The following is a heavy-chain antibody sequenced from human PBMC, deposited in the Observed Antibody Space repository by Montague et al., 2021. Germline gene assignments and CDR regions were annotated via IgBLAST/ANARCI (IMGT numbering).Heavy chain of an antibody. Sequence: QSGAEVKKPGESLKISCKGSGYSFTGYWVGWVRQMPGNGLECMGIIYPGDSDTRYSPSFQGQVTISADKSISTAYLQWNSLKASDTALYYCARGRGSEVFDIWGQGTRVTVSS. CDR1: GYSFTGYW. CDR2: IYPGDSDT. CDR3: ARGRGSEVFDI. V-gene: IGHV5-51*01. D-gene: IGHD2-15*01. J-gene: IGHJ3*02.